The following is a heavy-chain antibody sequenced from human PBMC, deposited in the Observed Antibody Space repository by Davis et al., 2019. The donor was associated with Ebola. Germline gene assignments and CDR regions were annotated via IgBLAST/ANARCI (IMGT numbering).Heavy chain of an antibody. V-gene: IGHV3-48*02. Sequence: GESLKISCAASGFTFSSYAMNWVRQAPGKGLEWVSYISSSSSTIYYADSVKGRFTISRDNAKNSLYLQMNSLRDEDTAVYYCAKGTAMVFGEFDYWGQGTLVTVSS. CDR2: ISSSSSTI. CDR1: GFTFSSYA. J-gene: IGHJ4*02. CDR3: AKGTAMVFGEFDY. D-gene: IGHD5-18*01.